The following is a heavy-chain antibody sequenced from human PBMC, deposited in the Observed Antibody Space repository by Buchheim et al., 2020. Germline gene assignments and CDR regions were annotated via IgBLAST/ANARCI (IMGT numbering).Heavy chain of an antibody. CDR2: IYPSGTT. CDR3: ATRGEDDIP. CDR1: GDSISSIYW. V-gene: IGHV4-4*02. Sequence: QVRLQESGPGLVKPSGTLSLTCFVSGDSISSIYWWTWVRQAPGKGLEWIGEIYPSGTTNYNPSLKGRVTISMDQANNRFSLNLKSMTAADTVVYYCATRGEDDIPWGRG. D-gene: IGHD2-15*01. J-gene: IGHJ2*01.